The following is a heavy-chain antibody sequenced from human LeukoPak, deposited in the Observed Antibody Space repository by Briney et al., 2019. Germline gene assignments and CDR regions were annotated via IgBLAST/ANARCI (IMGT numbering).Heavy chain of an antibody. CDR3: APQGATVTSDAFDI. CDR1: GFTFRNYV. CDR2: ISSSSSYI. J-gene: IGHJ3*02. V-gene: IGHV3-21*01. Sequence: PGGSLRLSCAASGFTFRNYVIHWVRQAPGKGLEWVSSISSSSSYIYYADSVKGRFTISRDNAKNSLYLQMNSLRAEDTAVYYCAPQGATVTSDAFDIWGQGTMVTVSS. D-gene: IGHD4-17*01.